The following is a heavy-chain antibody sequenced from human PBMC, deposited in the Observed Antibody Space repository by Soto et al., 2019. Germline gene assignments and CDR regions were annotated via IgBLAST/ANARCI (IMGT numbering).Heavy chain of an antibody. V-gene: IGHV3-23*01. CDR3: AKERERIATRSIDY. CDR2: ISGSGVST. D-gene: IGHD6-6*01. Sequence: EVQLLESGGGLVQPGGSLRRSCAASGVTFSSYAMSWVRQAPGKGLEWVSGISGSGVSTYYADSVKGRFTISRDNSKSTLYLQMNSRRAEDTAVYSCAKERERIATRSIDYWGQGTLVTVSS. CDR1: GVTFSSYA. J-gene: IGHJ4*02.